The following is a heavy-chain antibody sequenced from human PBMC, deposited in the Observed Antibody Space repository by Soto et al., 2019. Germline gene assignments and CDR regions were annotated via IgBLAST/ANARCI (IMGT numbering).Heavy chain of an antibody. V-gene: IGHV1-3*04. CDR3: ARDLLPRYSFSGFDP. Sequence: QVQLVQSGAEVKKPGASVKVSCKASGYTFTSYAVHWVRQAPGQRHEWMGWINTGSGNTKYSQNLQGRVTMTRDTSASTAYMELSSLRSEDTAVYYCARDLLPRYSFSGFDPWGQGTLVTVSS. CDR1: GYTFTSYA. J-gene: IGHJ5*02. CDR2: INTGSGNT. D-gene: IGHD6-13*01.